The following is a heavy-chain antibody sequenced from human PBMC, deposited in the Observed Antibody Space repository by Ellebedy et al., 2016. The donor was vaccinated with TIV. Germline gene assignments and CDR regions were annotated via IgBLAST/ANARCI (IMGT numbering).Heavy chain of an antibody. J-gene: IGHJ4*02. D-gene: IGHD4-17*01. V-gene: IGHV3-30*18. CDR1: GFTFSSYG. CDR3: AKDWSYGDYATAHFDY. Sequence: GESLKISXAASGFTFSSYGMHWVRQAPGKGLEWVAIISYDGSNKYYAGSVKGRFTISRDNSKSTLYLQMNSLRAEDAAVYYCAKDWSYGDYATAHFDYWGQGTLVTVSS. CDR2: ISYDGSNK.